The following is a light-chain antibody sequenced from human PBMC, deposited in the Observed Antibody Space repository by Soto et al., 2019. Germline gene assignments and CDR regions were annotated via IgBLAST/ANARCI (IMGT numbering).Light chain of an antibody. CDR1: QRVSSNY. Sequence: EIVLTQSPGTLSLSPGERATLSCRASQRVSSNYLAWYQQKPGQAPRPLIYGASSRATGIPDRVSGSGAGTDFTLTISRLEPEDFAVYYCQQYGSSPWTFGQGTKVEIK. V-gene: IGKV3-20*01. CDR3: QQYGSSPWT. J-gene: IGKJ1*01. CDR2: GAS.